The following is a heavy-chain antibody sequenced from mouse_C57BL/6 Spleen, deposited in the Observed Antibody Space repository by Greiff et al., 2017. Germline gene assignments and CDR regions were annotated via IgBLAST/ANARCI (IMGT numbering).Heavy chain of an antibody. CDR3: ARDRGSSRGDY. V-gene: IGHV5-4*01. D-gene: IGHD1-1*01. CDR1: GFTFSSYA. CDR2: ISDGGSYT. Sequence: EVNVVESGGGLVKPGGSLKLSCAASGFTFSSYAMSWVRQTPEKRLEWVATISDGGSYTYYPDNVKGRFTISRDNAKNNLYLQMSHLKSEDTAMYYCARDRGSSRGDYGCQGTTLTVSS. J-gene: IGHJ2*01.